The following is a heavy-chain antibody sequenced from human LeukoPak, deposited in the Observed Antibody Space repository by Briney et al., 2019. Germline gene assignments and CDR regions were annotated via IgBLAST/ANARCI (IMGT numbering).Heavy chain of an antibody. J-gene: IGHJ4*02. Sequence: PGGSLRLSCAASGFTFSSYAMSWVRQAPGKGLEWVANIKQDGSEKYYVDSVKGRFTISRDNAKNSLYLQMNSLRAEDTAVYYCARGRDQKSGGHWGQGTLVTVSS. CDR1: GFTFSSYA. V-gene: IGHV3-7*01. CDR2: IKQDGSEK. D-gene: IGHD3-10*01. CDR3: ARGRDQKSGGH.